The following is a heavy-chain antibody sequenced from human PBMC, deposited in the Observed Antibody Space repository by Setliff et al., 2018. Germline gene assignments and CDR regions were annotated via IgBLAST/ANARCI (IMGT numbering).Heavy chain of an antibody. D-gene: IGHD6-6*01. CDR3: AKRGHYSSSDGLSFDF. V-gene: IGHV3-23*01. CDR1: GFSFSNYA. J-gene: IGHJ4*02. Sequence: GGSLRLSCAASGFSFSNYAMSWVRQTPRKGLEWVSSVYNGNDETKYADSVKGRFTISRDRSKNTVYLQMNRLRAEDTAVYYCAKRGHYSSSDGLSFDFWGQGTQVTVSS. CDR2: VYNGNDET.